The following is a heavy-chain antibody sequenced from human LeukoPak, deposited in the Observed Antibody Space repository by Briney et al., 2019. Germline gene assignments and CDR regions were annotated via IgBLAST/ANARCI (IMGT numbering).Heavy chain of an antibody. CDR1: GGSLSTTSW. Sequence: SETLSLTCAVSGGSLSTTSWWVWLRQPPGKGLEWIEEVYHSGGGNKNYNPSLKSRATISIDTSRNQFSLNLRSVTAADTAVYYCARNAYYYGSGSYGPSHSNWFDPWGQGTLVTVSS. D-gene: IGHD3-10*01. V-gene: IGHV4-4*02. CDR2: VYHSGGGNK. J-gene: IGHJ5*02. CDR3: ARNAYYYGSGSYGPSHSNWFDP.